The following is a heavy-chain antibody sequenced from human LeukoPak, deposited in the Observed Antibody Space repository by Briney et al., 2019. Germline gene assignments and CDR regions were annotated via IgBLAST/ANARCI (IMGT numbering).Heavy chain of an antibody. CDR2: IYSGGST. CDR1: GFTFSSYA. J-gene: IGHJ6*02. V-gene: IGHV3-53*01. Sequence: GGSLRLSCAASGFTFSSYAMSWVRQAPGKGLEWVSVIYSGGSTYYADSVKGRFTISRDNSKNTLYLQMNSLRAEDTAVYYCASSSVIRFLDVWGQGTTVTVSS. CDR3: ASSSVIRFLDV. D-gene: IGHD3-3*01.